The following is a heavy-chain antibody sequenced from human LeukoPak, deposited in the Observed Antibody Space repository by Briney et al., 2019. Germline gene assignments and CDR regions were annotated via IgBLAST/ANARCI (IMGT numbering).Heavy chain of an antibody. D-gene: IGHD5-12*01. V-gene: IGHV2-5*02. CDR1: GFSLSTGAVG. J-gene: IGHJ4*02. CDR2: FFWDDDT. CDR3: AHRLRGYSSYATGVFDY. Sequence: SGPTLVKPTQTLTLTCTFSGFSLSTGAVGVGWIRQPQGKPLGWLTLFFWDDDTRYSPSLKSRLTITKDTSKNQVVLTMTNMDPADTATYYCAHRLRGYSSYATGVFDYWGQGTLVTVSS.